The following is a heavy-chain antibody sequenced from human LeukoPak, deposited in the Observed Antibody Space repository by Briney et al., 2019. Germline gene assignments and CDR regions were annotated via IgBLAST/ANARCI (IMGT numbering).Heavy chain of an antibody. D-gene: IGHD2-15*01. V-gene: IGHV3-30*02. J-gene: IGHJ4*02. CDR3: ARDGVATNDY. CDR2: IRYDGSNK. Sequence: QAGGSLRLSCAASGFTFSSFGIHWVRQAPGKGLEWVAFIRYDGSNKYYADSVKGRFTISRDNPKNTLYLQMNSLRAEDTAVYYCARDGVATNDYWGQGTLVTVSS. CDR1: GFTFSSFG.